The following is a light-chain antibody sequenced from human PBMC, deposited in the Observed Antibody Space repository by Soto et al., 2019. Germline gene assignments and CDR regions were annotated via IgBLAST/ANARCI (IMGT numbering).Light chain of an antibody. V-gene: IGLV2-23*02. Sequence: QSVLTQPASVSGSPGQSLTISCTGTSSDVGSYNLVSWYQQHPGKAPKLMIYEVSKRPSGVSNRFSGSKSGNTASLTISGLQAEDEADYYCCSYAGSRVFGGGTKVTVL. CDR1: SSDVGSYNL. CDR2: EVS. CDR3: CSYAGSRV. J-gene: IGLJ3*02.